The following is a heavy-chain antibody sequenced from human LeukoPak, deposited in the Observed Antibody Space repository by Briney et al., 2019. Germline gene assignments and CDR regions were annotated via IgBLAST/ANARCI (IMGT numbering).Heavy chain of an antibody. CDR2: IKQDGGET. V-gene: IGHV3-7*01. CDR1: GFTFSSYW. Sequence: GGSLRLSCAASGFTFSSYWMSWVRQAPGRGLEWVANIKQDGGETYYVDSLKGRFTISRDNAENSLYLQINSLRAEDTAVYYCAKDRIAKITMVRGVFDYWGQGTLVTVSS. D-gene: IGHD3-10*01. J-gene: IGHJ4*02. CDR3: AKDRIAKITMVRGVFDY.